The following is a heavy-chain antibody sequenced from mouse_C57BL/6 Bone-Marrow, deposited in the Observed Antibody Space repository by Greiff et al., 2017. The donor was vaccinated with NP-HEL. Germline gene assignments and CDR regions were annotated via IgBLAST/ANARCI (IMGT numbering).Heavy chain of an antibody. CDR1: GFNIKDDY. J-gene: IGHJ2*01. Sequence: VQLQQSGAELVRPGASVKLSCTASGFNIKDDYMHWVKQRPEQGLEWIGWLDPENGDTEYASKFQGKATITADTSSNTAYLQLSSLTSEDTAVYYCTTWGSSDYWGQGTTLTVSS. D-gene: IGHD1-1*01. CDR2: LDPENGDT. V-gene: IGHV14-4*01. CDR3: TTWGSSDY.